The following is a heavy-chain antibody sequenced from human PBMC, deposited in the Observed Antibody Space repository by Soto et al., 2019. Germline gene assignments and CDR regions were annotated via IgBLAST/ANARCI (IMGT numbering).Heavy chain of an antibody. CDR2: IIPILGIA. V-gene: IGHV1-69*08. CDR1: GGTFSSYT. Sequence: QVQLVQSGAEVKKPGSSVKVSCKASGGTFSSYTISWVRQAPGQGLEWMGRIIPILGIANYAQKFQGRVKITADKSTSTDYMELSSLRSEDTAVYYCARDQEVAGTASGYWGQGTLVTVSS. CDR3: ARDQEVAGTASGY. J-gene: IGHJ4*02. D-gene: IGHD6-19*01.